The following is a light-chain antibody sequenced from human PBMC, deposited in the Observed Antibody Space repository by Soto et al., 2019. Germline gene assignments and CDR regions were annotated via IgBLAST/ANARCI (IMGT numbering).Light chain of an antibody. CDR1: QSVSSSY. CDR3: QQYGRSPWT. J-gene: IGKJ1*01. Sequence: EIVMTPSPYTLSVSPRDRATLSCRASQSVSSSYLAWYQQKPGQAPGLLIYGASSRATGIPDRFSGSGSGTDFTLTISRLEPEDFAVYYCQQYGRSPWTVGQGTKVDIK. CDR2: GAS. V-gene: IGKV3-20*01.